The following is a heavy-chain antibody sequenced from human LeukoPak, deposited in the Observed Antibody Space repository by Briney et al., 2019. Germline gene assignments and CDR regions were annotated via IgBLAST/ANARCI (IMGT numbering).Heavy chain of an antibody. Sequence: PSETLSLTCAVSGGSISSGGYSWSWIRQPPGKGLEWIGYIYHSGSTYYNPSLKSRVTISVDRSKNQFPLKLSSVTAADTAVYYCARRARLGIAAAGRLDPWGQGTLVTVSS. CDR3: ARRARLGIAAAGRLDP. J-gene: IGHJ5*02. CDR2: IYHSGST. V-gene: IGHV4-30-2*01. D-gene: IGHD6-13*01. CDR1: GGSISSGGYS.